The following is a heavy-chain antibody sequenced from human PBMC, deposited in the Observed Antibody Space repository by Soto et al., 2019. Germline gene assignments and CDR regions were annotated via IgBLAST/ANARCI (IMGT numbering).Heavy chain of an antibody. Sequence: GGSLRLSCVASGFTFGSFAMSWVRQAPGKGLELVSSIIGTGGVTYYADSVKGRFTISRDNSKNTLYLQMNSLRAEDTAVYFCAKESNILGDLAYYYNGMDVWGQVPPVTVSS. J-gene: IGHJ6*02. CDR1: GFTFGSFA. D-gene: IGHD3-16*01. CDR3: AKESNILGDLAYYYNGMDV. CDR2: IIGTGGVT. V-gene: IGHV3-23*01.